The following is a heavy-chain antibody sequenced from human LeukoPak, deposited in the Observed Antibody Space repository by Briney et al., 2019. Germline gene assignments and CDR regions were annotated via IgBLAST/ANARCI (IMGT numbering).Heavy chain of an antibody. D-gene: IGHD4-23*01. CDR1: GNSINRGYY. CDR3: ARDMRGGNSYYFDS. Sequence: PSETLSLTCTVSGNSINRGYYWGWTRQPPGKGLEWIGSFYHSVSTYYNPSLKSRVTISVDPSKNQFSLKLSSVTAADTAVYYCARDMRGGNSYYFDSWGQGTLVTVSS. V-gene: IGHV4-38-2*02. CDR2: FYHSVST. J-gene: IGHJ4*02.